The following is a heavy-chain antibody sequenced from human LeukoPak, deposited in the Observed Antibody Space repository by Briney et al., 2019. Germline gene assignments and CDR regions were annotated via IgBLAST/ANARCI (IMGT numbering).Heavy chain of an antibody. V-gene: IGHV3-30*02. CDR1: GFTFSSYA. Sequence: GGSLRLSCAASGFTFSSYAMHWVRQAPGKGLEWVAFIRYDGSNKYYADSVKGRFTISRDSSKNTLYLQMNSLRADDTAVYYCAKYGTRGTRFGKIPQYLDYWGRGTLVTVSS. J-gene: IGHJ4*02. CDR2: IRYDGSNK. D-gene: IGHD3-10*01. CDR3: AKYGTRGTRFGKIPQYLDY.